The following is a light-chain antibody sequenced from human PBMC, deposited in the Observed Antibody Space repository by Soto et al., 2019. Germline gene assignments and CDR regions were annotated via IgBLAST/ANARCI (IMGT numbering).Light chain of an antibody. CDR3: QQYYGTPYT. Sequence: DIVMTQSPDSLAVSLGERATINCKSSQSVFYSSNNKNYLAWYQQKPGQSPRLLIYWASTRESGVPDRFSGSGSGTDFTLTISSLQAEDVAVYYCQQYYGTPYTFGQGTKVEIK. J-gene: IGKJ2*01. CDR1: QSVFYSSNNKNY. V-gene: IGKV4-1*01. CDR2: WAS.